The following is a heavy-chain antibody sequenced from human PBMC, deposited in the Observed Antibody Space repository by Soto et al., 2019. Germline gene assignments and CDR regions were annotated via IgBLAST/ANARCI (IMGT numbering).Heavy chain of an antibody. J-gene: IGHJ4*02. CDR3: ARIAAAGTNFDD. D-gene: IGHD6-13*01. Sequence: SETLSLTCSVSGASIYNGGYFWSWIRPSPGKGLEWIGEIYHSGSTNYNPSLKSRVTISVDKSKNQFSLKLSSVTAADTAVYYCARIAAAGTNFDDSGQGTLVTVSS. V-gene: IGHV4-4*02. CDR1: GASIYNGGYF. CDR2: IYHSGST.